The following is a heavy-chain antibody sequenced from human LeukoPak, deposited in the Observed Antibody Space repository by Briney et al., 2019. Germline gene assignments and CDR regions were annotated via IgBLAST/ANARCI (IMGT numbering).Heavy chain of an antibody. CDR2: VNPANGYT. Sequence: GSVKVSCKGSGYTFTTFAIHLVRQAPGQTIEWLGWVNPANGYTKYSQQIQGRVTMTRDTSTSTVYMELSSLRSEDTAVYYCARDLGYYDSSGYYHYYFDYWGQGTLVTVSS. D-gene: IGHD3-22*01. CDR3: ARDLGYYDSSGYYHYYFDY. J-gene: IGHJ4*02. CDR1: GYTFTTFA. V-gene: IGHV1-3*01.